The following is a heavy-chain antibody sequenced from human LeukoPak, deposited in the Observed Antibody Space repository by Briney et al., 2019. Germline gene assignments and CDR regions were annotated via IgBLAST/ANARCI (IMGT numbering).Heavy chain of an antibody. V-gene: IGHV3-30*18. D-gene: IGHD6-6*01. CDR1: GFTFSNYG. CDR2: ISYDGSNK. J-gene: IGHJ6*03. CDR3: AKDQKTKSSSSNYYYYYMDV. Sequence: PGGSLRLSCAASGFTFSNYGMHWVRQAPGKGLDWVAVISYDGSNKYYADSVKGRFTISRDNSKNTLYLQMNSLRAEDTAVYYCAKDQKTKSSSSNYYYYYMDVWGKGTTVTVSS.